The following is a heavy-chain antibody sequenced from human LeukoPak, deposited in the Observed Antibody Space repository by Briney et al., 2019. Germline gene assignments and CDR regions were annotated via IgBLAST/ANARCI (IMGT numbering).Heavy chain of an antibody. CDR2: IYYSGST. D-gene: IGHD6-13*01. Sequence: SETLSLTCTVSGGSISSYYWSWIRQPPGKGLEWIGYIYYSGSTNYNPSLKSRVTISVDTSKNQFSLKLSSVTAADTAVYYCARQIAGGYGMDVWGQGTTVTVSS. V-gene: IGHV4-59*08. J-gene: IGHJ6*02. CDR1: GGSISSYY. CDR3: ARQIAGGYGMDV.